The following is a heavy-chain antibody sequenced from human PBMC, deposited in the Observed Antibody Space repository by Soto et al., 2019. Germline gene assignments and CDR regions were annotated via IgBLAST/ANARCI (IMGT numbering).Heavy chain of an antibody. J-gene: IGHJ6*02. CDR3: ARDQSPSSGWPGMDV. Sequence: GASVKVSCKASGYTFTDYYMHWVRQAPGQGLEWMGWINPNSGGTNYAQKFQGRVTMTRDTSTSTAYMELNRLRSDDTAVYYCARDQSPSSGWPGMDVWGQGTTVTVSS. CDR2: INPNSGGT. CDR1: GYTFTDYY. V-gene: IGHV1-2*02. D-gene: IGHD6-19*01.